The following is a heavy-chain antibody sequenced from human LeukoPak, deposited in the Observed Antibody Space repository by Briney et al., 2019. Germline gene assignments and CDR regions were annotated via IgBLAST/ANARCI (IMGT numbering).Heavy chain of an antibody. J-gene: IGHJ4*02. V-gene: IGHV1-18*01. CDR2: ISAYNGNT. D-gene: IGHD2-21*02. CDR1: GGTFSSYA. Sequence: EASVKVSCKASGGTFSSYAISWVRQAPGQGREWMGWISAYNGNTNYAQKLQGRVTMTTDTSTSTAYMELRSLRSDDTAVYYCARAGLTCGGDCYSLDYWGQGTLVTVSS. CDR3: ARAGLTCGGDCYSLDY.